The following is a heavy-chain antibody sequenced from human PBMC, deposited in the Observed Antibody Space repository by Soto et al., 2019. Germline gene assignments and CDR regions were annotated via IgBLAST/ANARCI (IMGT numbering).Heavy chain of an antibody. J-gene: IGHJ5*02. CDR3: ASGPVYLEWLNWFDP. CDR1: GFTFSSYA. D-gene: IGHD3-3*01. CDR2: ISYDGSNK. Sequence: GGSLRFSCAASGFTFSSYAMHWVRQAPGKGLEWVAVISYDGSNKYYADSVKGRFTISRDNSKNTLYLQMNSLRAEDTAVYYCASGPVYLEWLNWFDPWGQGTLVTVSS. V-gene: IGHV3-30-3*01.